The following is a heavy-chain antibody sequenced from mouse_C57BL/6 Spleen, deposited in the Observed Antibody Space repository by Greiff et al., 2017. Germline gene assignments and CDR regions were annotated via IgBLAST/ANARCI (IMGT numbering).Heavy chain of an antibody. CDR2: IDPANGNT. V-gene: IGHV14-3*01. CDR1: GFNIKNTY. J-gene: IGHJ2*01. Sequence: EVQLQESVAELVRPGASVKLSCTASGFNIKNTYMHWVKQRPEQGLEWIGRIDPANGNTKYAPKFQGKATITADASSNTAYLQLSSLTSEDTAIYYCARKGVYGSSPFDYWGQGTTLTVSS. CDR3: ARKGVYGSSPFDY. D-gene: IGHD1-1*01.